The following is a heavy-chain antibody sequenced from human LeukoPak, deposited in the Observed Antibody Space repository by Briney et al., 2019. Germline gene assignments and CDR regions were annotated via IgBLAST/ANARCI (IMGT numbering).Heavy chain of an antibody. J-gene: IGHJ4*02. D-gene: IGHD5-12*01. CDR3: TTLTVATNFDY. Sequence: GGSLRLSCAASGFSFSVYEIHWVRQAPGKGLEWISDISSSGTTTYYADSVKGRFTISRDNAKNSLYLQMNSLRAEDTAVYCCTTLTVATNFDYWGRGTLVTVSS. V-gene: IGHV3-48*03. CDR1: GFSFSVYE. CDR2: ISSSGTTT.